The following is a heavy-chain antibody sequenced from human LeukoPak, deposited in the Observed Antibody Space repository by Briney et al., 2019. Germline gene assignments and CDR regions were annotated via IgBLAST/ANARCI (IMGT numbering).Heavy chain of an antibody. CDR3: AKDKGGSYLDY. CDR2: ISYDGSNK. CDR1: GFTFSSYG. D-gene: IGHD1-26*01. J-gene: IGHJ4*02. V-gene: IGHV3-30*18. Sequence: PGRSLRLSCAASGFTFSSYGMHWVRQAPAKGLEWVAVISYDGSNKYYADSVKGRFTISRDNSKNTLYLQMNSLRAEDTAVYYCAKDKGGSYLDYWGQGTLVTVSS.